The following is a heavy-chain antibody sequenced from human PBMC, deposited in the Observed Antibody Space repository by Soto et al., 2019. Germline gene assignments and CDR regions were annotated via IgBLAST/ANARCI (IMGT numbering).Heavy chain of an antibody. Sequence: EVQLVESGGGLVQPGGSLRLSCAASGFTFSSYWMSWVRQAPGKGLEWVANIKQDGSEKYYVDSVKGRFTISRDNAKNSLYLQMNSLRAEDTAVYYCARDGLSGSYFQAYWGQGTLVTVSS. J-gene: IGHJ4*02. V-gene: IGHV3-7*03. D-gene: IGHD1-26*01. CDR2: IKQDGSEK. CDR1: GFTFSSYW. CDR3: ARDGLSGSYFQAY.